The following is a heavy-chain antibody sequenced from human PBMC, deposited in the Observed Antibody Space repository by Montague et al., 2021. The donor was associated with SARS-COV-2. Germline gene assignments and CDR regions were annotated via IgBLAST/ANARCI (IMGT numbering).Heavy chain of an antibody. V-gene: IGHV4-39*01. J-gene: IGHJ4*02. D-gene: IGHD3-10*01. CDR1: GGSISSSSYY. CDR3: ARHYYGSGSYYLGEFDY. CDR2: IYYSGST. Sequence: SETLSLTSTVSGGSISSSSYYWGWIRQPPGKGLEWIGSIYYSGSTYYNPSLKSRVTISVDTSKNQLSLKLSSVTAADTAVYYCARHYYGSGSYYLGEFDYWGQGTLVTVSS.